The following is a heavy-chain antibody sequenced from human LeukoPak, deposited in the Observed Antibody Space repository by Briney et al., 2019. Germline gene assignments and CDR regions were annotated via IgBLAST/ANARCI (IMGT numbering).Heavy chain of an antibody. D-gene: IGHD3-9*01. V-gene: IGHV3-7*01. CDR1: GFTFSSYW. J-gene: IGHJ4*02. CDR3: ARDLSRYFDWLSLGYDY. Sequence: PGGSLRLSCAASGFTFSSYWMSWVRQAPGKGLEWVANIKQDGSEKYYVDSVKGRFTISRDNAKNSLYLQMNSLRAEDTAVYYCARDLSRYFDWLSLGYDYWGQGTLVTVSS. CDR2: IKQDGSEK.